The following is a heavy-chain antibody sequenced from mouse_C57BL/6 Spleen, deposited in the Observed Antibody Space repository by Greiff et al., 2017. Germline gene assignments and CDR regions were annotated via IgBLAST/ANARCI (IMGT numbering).Heavy chain of an antibody. D-gene: IGHD1-1*02. J-gene: IGHJ2*01. Sequence: DVQLQESGPELVKPGASVKIPCKASGYTFTYYNMDWVKQSHGKSLEWIGDINPNNGGTIYNQKFKGKATLTVDKSSSTAYMELRSLTSEDTAVYYCARRGWLTPYYFDYWGQGTTLTVSS. CDR2: INPNNGGT. V-gene: IGHV1-18*01. CDR3: ARRGWLTPYYFDY. CDR1: GYTFTYYN.